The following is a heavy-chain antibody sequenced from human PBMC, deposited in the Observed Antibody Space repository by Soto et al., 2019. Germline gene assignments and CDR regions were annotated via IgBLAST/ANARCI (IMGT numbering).Heavy chain of an antibody. CDR2: ISSSSSTI. D-gene: IGHD3-22*01. CDR1: GFTFSSYS. Sequence: EVQLVESGGGLVQPGGSLRLSCAASGFTFSSYSMNWVRQAPGKGLEWVSYISSSSSTIYYADSVKGRFTISRDNAKNSLYLQLNSLRDEDTAVYYCARSPYYYDSSNYYGYWGRGTLVTVSS. CDR3: ARSPYYYDSSNYYGY. J-gene: IGHJ4*02. V-gene: IGHV3-48*02.